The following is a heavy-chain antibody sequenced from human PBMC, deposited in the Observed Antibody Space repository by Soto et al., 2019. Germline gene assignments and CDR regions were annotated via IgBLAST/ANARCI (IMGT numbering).Heavy chain of an antibody. CDR2: ISGYHGKT. V-gene: IGHV1-18*01. CDR1: GYTFSSHG. Sequence: QVQLVQSGGEVKKPGASVKVSCKTSGYTFSSHGISWVRQAPGQGLEWMGWISGYHGKTNYAQKFQDRVNMTTDTSTSTAYMQRRRLISDDAAMYYCASDDSGGCDWLDSWGQGTLVTVSA. CDR3: ASDDSGGCDWLDS. D-gene: IGHD2-15*01. J-gene: IGHJ5*01.